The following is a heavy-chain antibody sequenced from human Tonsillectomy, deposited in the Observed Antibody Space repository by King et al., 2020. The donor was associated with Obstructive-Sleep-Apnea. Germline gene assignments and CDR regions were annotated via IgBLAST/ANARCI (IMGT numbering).Heavy chain of an antibody. CDR3: AHRSSGGPSGFDY. D-gene: IGHD6-19*01. CDR2: FYGVVDK. J-gene: IGHJ4*02. Sequence: ITLKESGPTLVKPTQTLTLTCTFSGFSLSTSGVGVGWIRQAPGKPLEWLDLFYGVVDKHYSPPLKSRPTITKDTSENQVVLTMTNMDPVDTATYYCAHRSSGGPSGFDYWGQGTLVTVSS. V-gene: IGHV2-5*02. CDR1: GFSLSTSGVG.